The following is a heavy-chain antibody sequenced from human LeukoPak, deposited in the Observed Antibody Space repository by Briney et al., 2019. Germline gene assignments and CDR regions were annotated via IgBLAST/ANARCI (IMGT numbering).Heavy chain of an antibody. V-gene: IGHV3-30*02. D-gene: IGHD4-17*01. CDR3: AKGGDYGDYVGGFDY. J-gene: IGHJ4*02. CDR2: IRYDGSNK. Sequence: GGSLRLSCAASGFTFSSYGMHWGRQAPGKGLEWATFIRYDGSNKHYADSVKGRFTISRDNSKSTLYLQMNSLRAEDTAVYYCAKGGDYGDYVGGFDYWGQGTLVTVSS. CDR1: GFTFSSYG.